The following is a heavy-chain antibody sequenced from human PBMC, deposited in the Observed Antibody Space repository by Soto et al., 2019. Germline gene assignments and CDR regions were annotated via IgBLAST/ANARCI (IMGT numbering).Heavy chain of an antibody. CDR3: VRASPPAYFDY. Sequence: PGGSLRLSCTASGFTFGDYAMSWFRQAPGKGLECVGFIRNKANGGTIEYAASVKSRFTISRDDSKSIAYLQMNSLKTEDTAVYYCVRASPPAYFDYWGQGTLVTVS. CDR1: GFTFGDYA. CDR2: IRNKANGGTI. V-gene: IGHV3-49*03. J-gene: IGHJ4*02.